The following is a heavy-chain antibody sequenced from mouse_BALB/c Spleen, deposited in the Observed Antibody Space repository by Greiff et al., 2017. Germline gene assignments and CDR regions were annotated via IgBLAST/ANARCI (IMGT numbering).Heavy chain of an antibody. CDR3: TRWILRLRYLDY. D-gene: IGHD1-2*01. CDR1: GYTFTSYW. J-gene: IGHJ2*01. Sequence: VQLQQSGTVLARPGASVKMSCKASGYTFTSYWMHWVKQRPGQGLEWIGAIYPGNSDTSYNQKFKGKAKLTAVTSTSTAYMELSSLTNEDSAVYYCTRWILRLRYLDYWGQGTTLTVSS. CDR2: IYPGNSDT. V-gene: IGHV1-5*01.